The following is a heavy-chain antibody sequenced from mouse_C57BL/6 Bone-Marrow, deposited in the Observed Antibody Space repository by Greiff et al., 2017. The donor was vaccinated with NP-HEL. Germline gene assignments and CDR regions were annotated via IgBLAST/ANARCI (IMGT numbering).Heavy chain of an antibody. V-gene: IGHV1-19*01. Sequence: VQLQQSGPVLVKPGASVKMSCKASGYTFTDYYMNWVKQSHGKSLEWIGVINPYNGGTSYNQKFKGKATLTVDKSSSTAYMELNSLTSEDSAVYYCASHLLNGYYSFAYWGQGTLVTVSA. CDR2: INPYNGGT. CDR1: GYTFTDYY. D-gene: IGHD2-3*01. J-gene: IGHJ3*01. CDR3: ASHLLNGYYSFAY.